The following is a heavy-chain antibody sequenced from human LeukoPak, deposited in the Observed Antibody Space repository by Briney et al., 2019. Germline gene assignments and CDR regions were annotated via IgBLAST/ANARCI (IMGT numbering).Heavy chain of an antibody. D-gene: IGHD6-13*01. V-gene: IGHV4-31*03. CDR1: GGSISSDGYY. J-gene: IGHJ5*02. CDR2: IYYTGST. CDR3: ARGTGGAAAADFDP. Sequence: PSETLSLTCTVSGGSISSDGYYWSWIRQHPGKGLEWLGFIYYTGSTYYNPSLKSRATISVDTSKNHFSLKLTSVTAADTAVYYCARGTGGAAAADFDPWGQGTLVTVSS.